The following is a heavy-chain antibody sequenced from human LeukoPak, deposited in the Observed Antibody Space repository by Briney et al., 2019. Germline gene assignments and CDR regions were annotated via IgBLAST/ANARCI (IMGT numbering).Heavy chain of an antibody. V-gene: IGHV3-48*03. J-gene: IGHJ6*02. Sequence: PGGSLRLSCAASGFTFSSYEMNWVRQAPGKGLEWVSYISSSGSTIYYADSVKGRFTISRDNAKDSLYLQMNSLRAEDTAVYYCARSSTYYYDSSGYYYIWHYYGMDVWGQGTTVTVSS. D-gene: IGHD3-22*01. CDR2: ISSSGSTI. CDR3: ARSSTYYYDSSGYYYIWHYYGMDV. CDR1: GFTFSSYE.